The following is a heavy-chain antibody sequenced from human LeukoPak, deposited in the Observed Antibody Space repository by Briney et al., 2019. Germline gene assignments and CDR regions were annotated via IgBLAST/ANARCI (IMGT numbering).Heavy chain of an antibody. D-gene: IGHD3-22*01. V-gene: IGHV4-39*07. CDR2: IYYSGST. Sequence: KPSETLSLTCTVSGGSISSSSYYWGWIRQPPGKGLEWIGSIYYSGSTYYNPSLKSRVTISVDTSRNHFSLKLSSVTAADTALYYCATGGGYYYVPRDEFDAFNIWGRGTMVTVSS. CDR1: GGSISSSSYY. J-gene: IGHJ3*02. CDR3: ATGGGYYYVPRDEFDAFNI.